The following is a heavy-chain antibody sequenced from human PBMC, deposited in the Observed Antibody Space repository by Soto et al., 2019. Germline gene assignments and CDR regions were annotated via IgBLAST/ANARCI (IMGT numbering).Heavy chain of an antibody. CDR2: IYYSGST. Sequence: SETLSLTCTVSGGSISSSSYYWGWIRQPPGKGLEWIGSIYYSGSTYYNPSLKSRVTISVDTSKNQFSLKLSSVTAADTAVYYCAVTVTTRSGFVYWGQGTLVTVSS. D-gene: IGHD4-17*01. V-gene: IGHV4-39*01. CDR3: AVTVTTRSGFVY. CDR1: GGSISSSSYY. J-gene: IGHJ4*02.